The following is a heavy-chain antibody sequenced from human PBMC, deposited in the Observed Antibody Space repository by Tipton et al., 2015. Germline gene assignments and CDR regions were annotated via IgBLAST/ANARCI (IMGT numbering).Heavy chain of an antibody. CDR1: GFNFNASA. D-gene: IGHD6-19*01. V-gene: IGHV3-73*01. CDR2: IRSKVNSYAT. Sequence: SLRLSCVTSGFNFNASALYWVRQASGKGLEWVGRIRSKVNSYATEYGTSVIGRFTFSRDDSQNTAYLQMNSLRGEDTALYWCAKDIGGSASDYTMDVWGQGTTVTVSS. CDR3: AKDIGGSASDYTMDV. J-gene: IGHJ6*02.